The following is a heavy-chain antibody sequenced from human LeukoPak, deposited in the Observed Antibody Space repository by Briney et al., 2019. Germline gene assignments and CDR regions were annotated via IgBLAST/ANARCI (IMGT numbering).Heavy chain of an antibody. D-gene: IGHD3-22*01. J-gene: IGHJ4*02. V-gene: IGHV4-39*01. CDR3: ARHWDPIMTSYCYDSSGYYSSSFDY. CDR1: GGSISSSSYY. CDR2: IYYSGST. Sequence: SETLSLTCTVSGGSISSSSYYWGWIRQPPGKGLEWIGSIYYSGSTYYNPSLKSRVTISVDTSKNQFSLKLSSVTAADTAVYYCARHWDPIMTSYCYDSSGYYSSSFDYWGQGTLVTVSS.